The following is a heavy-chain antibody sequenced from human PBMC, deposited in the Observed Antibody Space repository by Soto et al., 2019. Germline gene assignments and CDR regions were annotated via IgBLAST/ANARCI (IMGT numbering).Heavy chain of an antibody. Sequence: GGSLILSCAASGLPFSSAWMSWVRQAPGKGLEWVSAISGSGGSTYYADSVKGRFTISRDNSKNTLYLQMNSLRAEDTAVYYCAKEIVAEDVWGKGTTVTVSS. CDR1: GLPFSSAW. J-gene: IGHJ6*04. CDR2: ISGSGGST. V-gene: IGHV3-23*01. CDR3: AKEIVAEDV. D-gene: IGHD2-15*01.